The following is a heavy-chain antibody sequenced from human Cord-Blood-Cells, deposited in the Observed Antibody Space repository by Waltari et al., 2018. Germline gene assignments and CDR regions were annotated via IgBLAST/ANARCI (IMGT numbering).Heavy chain of an antibody. V-gene: IGHV3-30-3*01. D-gene: IGHD1-1*01. CDR2: ISYDGSNK. CDR1: GFTFSSYA. J-gene: IGHJ6*02. Sequence: QVQLVESVGGVVQTGRSLRLSCAASGFTFSSYAMHWVRQAPGKGLEWVAVISYDGSNKYYADSVKGQFTISRDNSKNTLYLQMNSLRAEDTAVYYCARDRATGTTYYYYGMDVWGQGTTVTVSS. CDR3: ARDRATGTTYYYYGMDV.